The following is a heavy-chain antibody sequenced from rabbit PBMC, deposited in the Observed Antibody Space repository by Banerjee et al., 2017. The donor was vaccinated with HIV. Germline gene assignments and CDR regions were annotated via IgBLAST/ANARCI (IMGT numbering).Heavy chain of an antibody. D-gene: IGHD6-1*01. V-gene: IGHV1S45*01. CDR1: GIDFSTYYY. CDR2: IYAGSNGST. Sequence: QQQVEESGGGLVKPGGTLTLTCKASGIDFSTYYYICWVRQAPGKGLEWIACIYAGSNGSTYYASWAKGRFTISKTSSTTVTLQMTSLTVADTATYFCARDLDYFAGDFAGYGYGRGFNLWGQGTLVTVS. CDR3: ARDLDYFAGDFAGYGYGRGFNL. J-gene: IGHJ4*01.